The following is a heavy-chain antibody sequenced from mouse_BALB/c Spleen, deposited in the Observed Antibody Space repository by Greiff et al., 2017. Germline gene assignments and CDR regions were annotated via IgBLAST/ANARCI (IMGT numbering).Heavy chain of an antibody. CDR2: IDPANGNT. V-gene: IGHV14-3*02. CDR3: AKSGDSGSSLYALDY. Sequence: VQLQQSGAELVKPGASVKLSCTASGFNIKDTYIDWVKQRPEQGLEWIGRIDPANGNTKYDPKFQGKATITADTSSNTAYLQLSSLTSEDTAVYYGAKSGDSGSSLYALDYWGQGTSVTVSA. D-gene: IGHD1-1*01. J-gene: IGHJ4*01. CDR1: GFNIKDTY.